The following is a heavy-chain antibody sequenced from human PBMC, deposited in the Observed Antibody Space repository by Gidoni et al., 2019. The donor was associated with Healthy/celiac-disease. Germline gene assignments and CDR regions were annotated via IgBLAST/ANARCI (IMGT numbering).Heavy chain of an antibody. CDR3: ARDSSIAVAGHFDY. CDR1: GGSISSYY. J-gene: IGHJ4*02. V-gene: IGHV4-59*01. Sequence: QVQLQESGPGLVKPSETLSLTCTVSGGSISSYYWSWIRQPPGKGLEWIGYIYYSGSTNYNPSLKSRVTISVDTSKNQFSLKLSSVTAADTAVYYCARDSSIAVAGHFDYWGQGTLVTVSS. CDR2: IYYSGST. D-gene: IGHD6-19*01.